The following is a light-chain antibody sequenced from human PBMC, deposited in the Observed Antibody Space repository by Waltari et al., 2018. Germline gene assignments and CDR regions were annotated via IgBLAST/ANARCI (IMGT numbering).Light chain of an antibody. CDR1: QRVISNR. V-gene: IGKV3-20*01. CDR2: GAS. Sequence: IGLTQSPGTLSLSPGERATLSCRATQRVISNRLAWYQQKPGQAPRLLMYGASSRATGIPDRFSGSGSATDFTLTISRLEPEDFAVYFCQQYGSSPTFGQGTKVEIK. CDR3: QQYGSSPT. J-gene: IGKJ1*01.